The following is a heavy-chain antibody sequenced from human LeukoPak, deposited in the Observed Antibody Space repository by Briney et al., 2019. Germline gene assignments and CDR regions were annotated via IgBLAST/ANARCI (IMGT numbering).Heavy chain of an antibody. D-gene: IGHD3-22*01. CDR3: ARDYYDSSGYYYVDY. Sequence: GRSLRLSCAASGFTFDDYAMHWVRQAPGKGLEWVSGISWNSGSIGYADSVKGRFTISRDNAKNSLYLQMNSLRDEDTAVYYCARDYYDSSGYYYVDYWGQGTLVTVSS. CDR1: GFTFDDYA. CDR2: ISWNSGSI. V-gene: IGHV3-9*01. J-gene: IGHJ4*02.